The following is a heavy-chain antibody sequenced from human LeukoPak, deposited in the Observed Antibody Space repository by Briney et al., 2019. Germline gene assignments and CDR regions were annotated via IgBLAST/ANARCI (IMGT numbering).Heavy chain of an antibody. D-gene: IGHD5-18*01. CDR2: INQSGST. CDR1: GGSFSGYY. J-gene: IGHJ3*02. Sequence: SETLSLTCAVYGGSFSGYYWSWIRQPPGKGLEWNGEINQSGSTNYNPSLKSRVTISVDTSKNQFSLKLSSVTAVDTAVYYCARVGYSYVSAFDIWGQGTMVTVSS. CDR3: ARVGYSYVSAFDI. V-gene: IGHV4-34*01.